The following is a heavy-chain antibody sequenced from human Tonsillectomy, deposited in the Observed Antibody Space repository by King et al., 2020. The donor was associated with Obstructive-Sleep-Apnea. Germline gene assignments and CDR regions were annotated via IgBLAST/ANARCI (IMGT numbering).Heavy chain of an antibody. CDR2: IYDSGST. V-gene: IGHV4-59*01. J-gene: IGHJ3*02. CDR1: GGSLSSYY. CDR3: ARGLRFLEWFNAFDI. Sequence: QLQESGPGLVKPSETLSLTCTVSGGSLSSYYWSWIRQPPGKGLEWIGYIYDSGSTTYNPSLKSRVTISVDTSKNQFSLKMSSVTAADTAVYYCARGLRFLEWFNAFDIWGQGTMVTVSS. D-gene: IGHD3-3*01.